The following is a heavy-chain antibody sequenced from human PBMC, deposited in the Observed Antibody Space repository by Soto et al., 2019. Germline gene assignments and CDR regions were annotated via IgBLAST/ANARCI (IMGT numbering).Heavy chain of an antibody. CDR2: ISSSSSTI. J-gene: IGHJ5*02. Sequence: PGGFLRLSCAASGVTFSSYSMNWVRQAPGKGLEWVSYISSSSSTIYYADSVKGRFTISRDNAKNSLYLQMNSLRAEDTAVYYCAREWDGDGYNSGWFDPWGQGTLVTVSS. CDR3: AREWDGDGYNSGWFDP. D-gene: IGHD5-12*01. CDR1: GVTFSSYS. V-gene: IGHV3-48*01.